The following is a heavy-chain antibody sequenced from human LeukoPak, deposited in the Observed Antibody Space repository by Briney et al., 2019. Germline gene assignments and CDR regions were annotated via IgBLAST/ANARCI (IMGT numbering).Heavy chain of an antibody. V-gene: IGHV3-30*04. J-gene: IGHJ4*02. CDR2: IWYGGSNK. Sequence: GRSLRLSCAASGFTFNSYAMHWVRQAPGKGLEWVAVIWYGGSNKYYADSVKGRFTISRDNSKNTLYLQMNSLRAEDTAVYYCATLCSGGFCYVDYWGQGILVTVAS. CDR1: GFTFNSYA. D-gene: IGHD2-15*01. CDR3: ATLCSGGFCYVDY.